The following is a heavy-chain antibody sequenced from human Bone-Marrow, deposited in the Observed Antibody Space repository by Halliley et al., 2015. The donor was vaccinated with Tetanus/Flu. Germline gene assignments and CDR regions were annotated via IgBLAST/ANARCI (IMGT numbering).Heavy chain of an antibody. Sequence: QLVQSGPEVKRIGTSLEVSCETSGINPERSTVQWVRQARGEGLEWIGWIAVGSGLTLISRKFRGQVSIIRDGNTIVMEIDGLQLADTAVYFCAADSGDETGLFESWGQGTLVTVSS. CDR3: AADSGDETGLFES. V-gene: IGHV1-58*01. CDR1: GINPERST. D-gene: IGHD1-1*01. J-gene: IGHJ4*01. CDR2: IAVGSGLT.